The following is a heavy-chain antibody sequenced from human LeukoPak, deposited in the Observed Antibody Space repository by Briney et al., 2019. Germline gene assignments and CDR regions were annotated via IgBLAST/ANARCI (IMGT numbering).Heavy chain of an antibody. CDR3: AKDLYYDSKGIFDY. J-gene: IGHJ4*02. CDR1: GFTFSSYA. D-gene: IGHD3-22*01. CDR2: ISGSGGST. V-gene: IGHV3-23*01. Sequence: PGGSLRLSCAASGFTFSSYAMSWVRQAPGKGLEWVSAISGSGGSTYYADSVKGRFTISRDNFKNTLYVQMNSLRADDTAVYYCAKDLYYDSKGIFDYWGQGPWSPSPQ.